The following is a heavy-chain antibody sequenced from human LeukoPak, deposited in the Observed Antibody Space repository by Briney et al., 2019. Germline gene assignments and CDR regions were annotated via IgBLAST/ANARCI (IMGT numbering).Heavy chain of an antibody. CDR1: GGSISSYY. V-gene: IGHV4-4*07. J-gene: IGHJ3*02. CDR3: AREPPLRVYYDILTGYHDAFDI. CDR2: IYTSGST. D-gene: IGHD3-9*01. Sequence: SETLSLTCTVSGGSISSYYWSWIRQPAGKGLEWIGRIYTSGSTNYNPSLNSRVTMSVDTSKNQFSRKLSSVTAADTAVYYCAREPPLRVYYDILTGYHDAFDIWGQGTMVTVSS.